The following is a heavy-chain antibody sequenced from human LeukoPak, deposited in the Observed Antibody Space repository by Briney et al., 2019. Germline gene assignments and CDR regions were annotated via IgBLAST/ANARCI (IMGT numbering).Heavy chain of an antibody. CDR2: ISGSGGST. CDR3: AKKGGDFDYGDPQDWYFDL. CDR1: GFTFSSYA. Sequence: QPGGSLRLSCAASGFTFSSYAMSWVRQAPGKGLEWVSAISGSGGSTYYADSVKGRFTISRDNSRNTLYLQMNSLRAEDTAVYYCAKKGGDFDYGDPQDWYFDLWGRGTLVTVSS. D-gene: IGHD4-17*01. J-gene: IGHJ2*01. V-gene: IGHV3-23*01.